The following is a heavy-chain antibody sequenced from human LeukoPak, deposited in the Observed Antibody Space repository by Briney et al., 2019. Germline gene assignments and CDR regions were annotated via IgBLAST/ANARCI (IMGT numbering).Heavy chain of an antibody. Sequence: GESLKISCKGSGYSFTSYWIGWVRQMPGKGLEWMGIIYPGDSDTRYSPSFHGQVTISADKSISTAYLQWSGLKASDTAMYYCARRDRGSIWYYPFDYWGQGTLVTVSS. CDR2: IYPGDSDT. CDR1: GYSFTSYW. V-gene: IGHV5-51*01. D-gene: IGHD6-13*01. J-gene: IGHJ4*02. CDR3: ARRDRGSIWYYPFDY.